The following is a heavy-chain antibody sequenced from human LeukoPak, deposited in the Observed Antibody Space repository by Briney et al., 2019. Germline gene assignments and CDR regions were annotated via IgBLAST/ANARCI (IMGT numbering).Heavy chain of an antibody. Sequence: ASVKVSCKASGYTFTNYDINWVRQATGQGLEWMGWMNPNSGNTGYAQKFRGRVTMTRNTSISTAYMELSSLRYEDTAVYYCARNGQQLRYFQHWGQGTLVTVSS. D-gene: IGHD6-13*01. CDR3: ARNGQQLRYFQH. V-gene: IGHV1-8*01. CDR2: MNPNSGNT. CDR1: GYTFTNYD. J-gene: IGHJ1*01.